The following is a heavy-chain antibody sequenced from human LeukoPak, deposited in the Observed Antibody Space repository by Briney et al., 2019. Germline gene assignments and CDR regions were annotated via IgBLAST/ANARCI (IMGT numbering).Heavy chain of an antibody. V-gene: IGHV1-2*02. J-gene: IGHJ4*02. Sequence: GASVKVSCKASGYTFTGYYMHWVGQPPGQGLEGMGGINPNSGGTNYAQKIQGRVTMARDTSISTVYMELSRLRSDDTAVYYCAREAEDSSGPSYYFDYWGQGTLVTVCS. D-gene: IGHD6-19*01. CDR2: INPNSGGT. CDR3: AREAEDSSGPSYYFDY. CDR1: GYTFTGYY.